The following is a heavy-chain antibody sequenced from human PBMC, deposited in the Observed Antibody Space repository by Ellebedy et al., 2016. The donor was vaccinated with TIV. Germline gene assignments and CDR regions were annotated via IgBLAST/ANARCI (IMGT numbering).Heavy chain of an antibody. Sequence: GGSLRLXXAASGFTFSDYYMSWIRQAPGKGLEWVSYISSSGSTIYYADSVKGRFTISRDNSKNTLYLQMNSLGAEDTAVYYCAKEITLVRGDIPVDNWFDPWGQGTLVTVSS. V-gene: IGHV3-11*01. D-gene: IGHD3-10*01. CDR1: GFTFSDYY. J-gene: IGHJ5*02. CDR3: AKEITLVRGDIPVDNWFDP. CDR2: ISSSGSTI.